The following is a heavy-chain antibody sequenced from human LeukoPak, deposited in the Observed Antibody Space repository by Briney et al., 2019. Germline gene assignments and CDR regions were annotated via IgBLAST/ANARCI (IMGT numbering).Heavy chain of an antibody. CDR2: VTADGSRT. Sequence: GGSLRLYCAASGFIFNNYDMHWIRQAPGEGLEWVAVVTADGSRTYYADSVKGRFTISRDNSKDTVFLQLDSLRVEDTAVYYCAKRCASGWNFDYWGQGTLVTVSS. CDR3: AKRCASGWNFDY. V-gene: IGHV3-30*18. CDR1: GFIFNNYD. J-gene: IGHJ4*02. D-gene: IGHD6-19*01.